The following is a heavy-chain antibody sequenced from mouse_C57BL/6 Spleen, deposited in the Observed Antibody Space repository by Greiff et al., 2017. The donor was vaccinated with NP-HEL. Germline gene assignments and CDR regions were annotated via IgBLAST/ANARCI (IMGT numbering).Heavy chain of an antibody. CDR1: GFTFSSYA. CDR2: ISDGGSYT. V-gene: IGHV5-4*01. D-gene: IGHD1-1*01. Sequence: EVMLVESGGGLVKPGGSLKLSCAASGFTFSSYAMSWVRQTPEKRLEWVATISDGGSYTYYPDNVKGRFTISRDNAKNNLYLQMSHLKSEDTAMYYCAREGGGYYYGSRRYYAMDYWGQGTSVTVSS. J-gene: IGHJ4*01. CDR3: AREGGGYYYGSRRYYAMDY.